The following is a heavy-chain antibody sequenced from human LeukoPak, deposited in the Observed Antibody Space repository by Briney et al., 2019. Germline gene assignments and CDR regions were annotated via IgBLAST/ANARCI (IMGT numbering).Heavy chain of an antibody. CDR2: IYSSGTT. V-gene: IGHV4-4*07. CDR1: GRSISNYY. J-gene: IGHJ5*02. Sequence: SETLSLTCTVSGRSISNYYWSWIRQPAGKGLEWIGRIYSSGTTIYNPSLKSRVTMSVDTSKNQFSLKLSSVTAADTAVYFCGSGSSGYDPWGQGTLVTVSS. D-gene: IGHD5-12*01. CDR3: GSGSSGYDP.